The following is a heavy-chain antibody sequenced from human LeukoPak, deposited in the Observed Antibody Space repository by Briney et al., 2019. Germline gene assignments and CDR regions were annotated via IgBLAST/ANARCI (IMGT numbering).Heavy chain of an antibody. Sequence: GGSLRLSCAASGFSFANYAMSWVRQAPGKGLGWVSSIRGSGGSTNYADSVKGRFTISRDNSKNTLSLQMNSLRAEDTALYYCAKGGPYSDSSQSWFAPWGEGTLVTVSS. D-gene: IGHD6-13*01. J-gene: IGHJ5*02. CDR3: AKGGPYSDSSQSWFAP. V-gene: IGHV3-23*01. CDR1: GFSFANYA. CDR2: IRGSGGST.